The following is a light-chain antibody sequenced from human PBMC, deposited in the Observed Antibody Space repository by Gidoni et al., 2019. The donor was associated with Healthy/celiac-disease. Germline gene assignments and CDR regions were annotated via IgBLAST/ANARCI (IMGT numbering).Light chain of an antibody. Sequence: DIQMTQSPSSLSASVGDRVTITTHASQDISNYLNWYQQKPGKAPKLLIYDAANLETGVPSRLRGSGSVTDFTFTISSLQPEDIATYYCQQYDNLPYTFXXXTKLEIK. J-gene: IGKJ2*01. CDR2: DAA. CDR3: QQYDNLPYT. V-gene: IGKV1-33*01. CDR1: QDISNY.